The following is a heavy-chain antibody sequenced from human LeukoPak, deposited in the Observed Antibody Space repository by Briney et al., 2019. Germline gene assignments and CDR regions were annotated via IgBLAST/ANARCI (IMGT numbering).Heavy chain of an antibody. CDR3: ARAFRVPTSAKIFDF. CDR1: GGSINGADYY. V-gene: IGHV4-30-4*01. Sequence: SETLSLTCTVSGGSINGADYYWSWIRQPPGKGLEWTGYIYYSGHTYYNPSLKSRISMSVDTSKNQFSLKLSSVTAADTAVYYCARAFRVPTSAKIFDFWGQGTLVTVSS. D-gene: IGHD1-26*01. J-gene: IGHJ4*02. CDR2: IYYSGHT.